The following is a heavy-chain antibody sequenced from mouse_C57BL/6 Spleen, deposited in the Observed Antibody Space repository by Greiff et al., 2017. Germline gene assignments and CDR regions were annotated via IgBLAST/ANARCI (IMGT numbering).Heavy chain of an antibody. D-gene: IGHD1-1*01. Sequence: VQLQQSGAELVKPGASVKISCKASGYAFSSYWMNWVKQRPGKGLEWIGQIYPGDGDTNYNGKFKGKATLTADKSSSTAYMQLSSLTSEDSAVYFCARDDYYGPTYLDYWGQGTTLTVSS. CDR2: IYPGDGDT. J-gene: IGHJ2*01. V-gene: IGHV1-80*01. CDR1: GYAFSSYW. CDR3: ARDDYYGPTYLDY.